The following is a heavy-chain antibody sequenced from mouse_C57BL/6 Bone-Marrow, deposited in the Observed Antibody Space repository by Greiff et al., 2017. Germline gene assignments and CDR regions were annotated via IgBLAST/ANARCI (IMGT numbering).Heavy chain of an antibody. CDR2: IYPGDGDT. CDR3: ARVIYYYGSSLYFDV. CDR1: GYAFSSYW. V-gene: IGHV1-80*01. D-gene: IGHD1-1*01. Sequence: QVQLKQSGAELVKPGASVKISCKASGYAFSSYWMNWVKQRPGKGLEWIGQIYPGDGDTNYNGKFKGKATLTADKSSSTAYMQLSSLTSEDSAVYFCARVIYYYGSSLYFDVWGTGTTVTVSS. J-gene: IGHJ1*03.